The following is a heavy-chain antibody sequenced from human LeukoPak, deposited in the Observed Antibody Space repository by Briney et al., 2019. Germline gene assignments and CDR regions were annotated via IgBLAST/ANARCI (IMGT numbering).Heavy chain of an antibody. Sequence: GGSLRLSCAASGFTFSDYYMSWIRQAPGKGLGWVSYISSSGSTIYYADSVKGRFTISRDNAKNSLYLQMNSLRAEDTAVYYCARGRYSWSYYYYYMDVWGKGTTVTVSS. CDR2: ISSSGSTI. D-gene: IGHD5-18*01. J-gene: IGHJ6*03. CDR3: ARGRYSWSYYYYYMDV. V-gene: IGHV3-11*01. CDR1: GFTFSDYY.